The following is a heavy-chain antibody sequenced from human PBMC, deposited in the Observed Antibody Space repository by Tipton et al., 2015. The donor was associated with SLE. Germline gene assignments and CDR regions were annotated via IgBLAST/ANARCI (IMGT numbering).Heavy chain of an antibody. Sequence: SLRLSCAASGFTFSSYAMHWVRQAPGKGLEWVAVISYDGSNKYYADSVKGRFTISRDNSKNTLYLQMNSLRAEDTAVYYCARDGGSSGGSGDYFDYWGQGTLVTVSS. CDR3: ARDGGSSGGSGDYFDY. D-gene: IGHD3-16*01. CDR1: GFTFSSYA. J-gene: IGHJ4*02. V-gene: IGHV3-30-3*01. CDR2: ISYDGSNK.